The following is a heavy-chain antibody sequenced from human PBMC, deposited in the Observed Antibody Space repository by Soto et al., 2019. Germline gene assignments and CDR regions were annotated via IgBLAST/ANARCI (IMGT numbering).Heavy chain of an antibody. J-gene: IGHJ3*02. CDR1: GFSVTTYA. CDR2: IESGDKT. Sequence: GSLRLSCAATGFSVTTYAMSWVRQAPGKGPQWVSSIESGDKTYYADSVRGRFTISRDHSRNTLSLQMNSLRVEDTAIFYCATRADYRSDGPVGHDAFDIWGQGTMVTVSS. CDR3: ATRADYRSDGPVGHDAFDI. D-gene: IGHD3-16*02. V-gene: IGHV3-23*01.